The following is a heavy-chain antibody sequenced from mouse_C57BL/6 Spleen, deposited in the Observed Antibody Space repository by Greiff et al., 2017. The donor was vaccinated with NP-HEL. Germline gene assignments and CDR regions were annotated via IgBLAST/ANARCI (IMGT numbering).Heavy chain of an antibody. D-gene: IGHD4-1*01. CDR3: ARRGNWGLDY. CDR2: ISSGGSYT. V-gene: IGHV5-6*02. CDR1: GFTFSSYG. Sequence: EVKLVESGGDLVKPGGSLKLSCAASGFTFSSYGMSWVRQTPDKRLEWVATISSGGSYTYYPDSVKGRFTISRDNAKNTLYLQMSSLKSEDTAMYYCARRGNWGLDYWGQGTTLTVSS. J-gene: IGHJ2*01.